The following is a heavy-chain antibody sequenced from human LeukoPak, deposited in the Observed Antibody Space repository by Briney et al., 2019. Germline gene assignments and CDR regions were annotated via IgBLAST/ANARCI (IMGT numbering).Heavy chain of an antibody. V-gene: IGHV3-66*01. CDR2: IYSGGST. J-gene: IGHJ3*02. CDR1: GFTVSSNY. Sequence: GGSLRLSCAASGFTVSSNYMSWVRQAPGKGLEWVSVIYSGGSTYYADSVKGRFTISRDNSKNTLYLQMNSLRAEDTAMYYCARAWYSGSRRAFDIWGQGTMVTVSS. CDR3: ARAWYSGSRRAFDI. D-gene: IGHD1-26*01.